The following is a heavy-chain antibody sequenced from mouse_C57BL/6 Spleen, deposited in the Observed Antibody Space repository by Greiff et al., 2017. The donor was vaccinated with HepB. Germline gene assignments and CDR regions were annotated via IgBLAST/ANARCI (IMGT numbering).Heavy chain of an antibody. Sequence: EVKLVESGGGLVQSGRSLRLSCATSGFTFSDFYMEWVRQAPGKGLEWIAASRNKANDYTTEYSASVKGRFIVSRDTSQSILYLQMNALRAEDTAIYYCARDAGGYDYYAMDYWGQGTSVTVSS. D-gene: IGHD2-2*01. CDR1: GFTFSDFY. CDR3: ARDAGGYDYYAMDY. V-gene: IGHV7-1*01. CDR2: SRNKANDYTT. J-gene: IGHJ4*01.